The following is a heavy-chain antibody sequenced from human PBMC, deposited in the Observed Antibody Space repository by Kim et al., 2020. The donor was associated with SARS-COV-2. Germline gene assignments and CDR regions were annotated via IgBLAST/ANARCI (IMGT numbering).Heavy chain of an antibody. CDR3: ARDQRKAAASWFDP. D-gene: IGHD6-13*01. Sequence: GGSLRLSCAASGFTFSSYGMHWVRQAPGKGLEWVAVIWYDGSNKYYADSVKGRFTISRDNSKNTLYLQMNSLRAEDTAVYYCARDQRKAAASWFDPWGQGTLVTVSS. CDR2: IWYDGSNK. V-gene: IGHV3-33*01. CDR1: GFTFSSYG. J-gene: IGHJ5*02.